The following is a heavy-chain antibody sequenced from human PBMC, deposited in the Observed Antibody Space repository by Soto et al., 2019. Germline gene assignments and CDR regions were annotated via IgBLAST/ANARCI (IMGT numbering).Heavy chain of an antibody. CDR2: MNPKTGNT. J-gene: IGHJ5*02. V-gene: IGHV1-8*01. Sequence: QVHLVQSGAEVKKPGASVKVSCRASGYTFINYDLNWVRQAPGQGLEWMGWMNPKTGNTGYAQTFQGRVTMTTNTSISTGYMDLSSLTSDDTAVYYCVRGGLRHFDLVLKGFDPWGQGTLVIVSS. CDR1: GYTFINYD. CDR3: VRGGLRHFDLVLKGFDP. D-gene: IGHD3-9*01.